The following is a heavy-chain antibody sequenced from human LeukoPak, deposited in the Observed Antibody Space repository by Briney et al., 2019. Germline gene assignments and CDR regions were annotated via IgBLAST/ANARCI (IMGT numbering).Heavy chain of an antibody. CDR1: GYTFTSYG. V-gene: IGHV1-18*01. CDR2: ISAYNGNT. J-gene: IGHJ6*02. Sequence: ASVKVSCKASGYTFTSYGISWVRQAPGQGLEWMGWISAYNGNTNYAQKLQDRVTMTTDTSTSTAYMELRSLRSDDTAVYYCARISNITSGSWYNYYYYGMDVVTDVWGQGTTVTVSS. CDR3: ARISNITSGSWYNYYYYGMDVVTDV. D-gene: IGHD6-13*01.